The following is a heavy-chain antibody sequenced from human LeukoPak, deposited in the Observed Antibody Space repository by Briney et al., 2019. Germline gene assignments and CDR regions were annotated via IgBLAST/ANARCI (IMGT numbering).Heavy chain of an antibody. CDR2: ISSGSSYI. CDR3: AGEGGRGGF. D-gene: IGHD3-16*01. CDR1: GFTFSSYS. Sequence: GGSLRLSCAASGFTFSSYSMNWVRQAPGKGLEWVSSISSGSSYIYYADSVKGRFTISRDNAKNSLYLQMNSLRAEDTAVYYWAGEGGRGGFWGQGTLVTVSS. J-gene: IGHJ4*02. V-gene: IGHV3-21*01.